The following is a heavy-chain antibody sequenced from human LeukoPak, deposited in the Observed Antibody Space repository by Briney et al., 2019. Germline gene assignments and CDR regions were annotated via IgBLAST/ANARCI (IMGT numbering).Heavy chain of an antibody. Sequence: ASVKVSCKASGYTFTGYYMHWVRQAPGQGLEWMGWINPNSGGTNYAQKFQGRVTMTRDTSISTAYMELSRLRSDDTAVYYCTTREIVVQPAATSLVRGVLWRSDFWGHRTLVTVSS. CDR3: TTREIVVQPAATSLVRGVLWRSDF. J-gene: IGHJ4*01. V-gene: IGHV1-2*02. CDR1: GYTFTGYY. CDR2: INPNSGGT. D-gene: IGHD3-10*01.